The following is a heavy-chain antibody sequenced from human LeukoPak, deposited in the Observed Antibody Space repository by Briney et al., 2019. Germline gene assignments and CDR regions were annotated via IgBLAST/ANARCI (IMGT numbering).Heavy chain of an antibody. V-gene: IGHV1-2*02. D-gene: IGHD6-19*01. CDR2: INPNSGGT. J-gene: IGHJ5*02. CDR3: ARGEYSSGWYLS. Sequence: RAPVKVSCKASGGTFSSYAVSWVRQAPGQGLEWMGWINPNSGGTNYAQKFQGRVTMTRDTSISTACMELSRLRSDDTAVYYCARGEYSSGWYLSWGQGTLVTVSS. CDR1: GGTFSSYA.